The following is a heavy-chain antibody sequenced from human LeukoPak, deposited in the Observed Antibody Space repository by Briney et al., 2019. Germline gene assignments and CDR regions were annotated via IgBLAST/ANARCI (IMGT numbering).Heavy chain of an antibody. V-gene: IGHV4-31*11. J-gene: IGHJ4*02. D-gene: IGHD6-13*01. CDR1: GGSFSGYY. CDR2: IYYSGST. CDR3: ARTFSSWYSYYFDY. Sequence: PSETLSLTCAVYGGSFSGYYWSWIRQHPGKGLEWIGYIYYSGSTYYNPSLKSRVTISVDTSKNQFSLKLSSVTAADTAVYYCARTFSSWYSYYFDYWGQGTLVTVSS.